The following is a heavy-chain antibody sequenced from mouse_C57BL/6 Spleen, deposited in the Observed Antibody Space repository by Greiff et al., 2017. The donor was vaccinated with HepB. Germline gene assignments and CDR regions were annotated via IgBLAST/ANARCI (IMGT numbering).Heavy chain of an antibody. CDR1: GYTFTSYW. Sequence: QVQLQQPGAELVKPGASVKLSCKASGYTFTSYWMQWVKQRPGQGLEWIGEIDPSDSYTNYNQKFKGKATLTVDTSSSTAYMQLSSLTSEDSAVYYCARGEGITTHWGKGTTLTVSS. CDR3: ARGEGITTH. CDR2: IDPSDSYT. V-gene: IGHV1-50*01. J-gene: IGHJ2*01. D-gene: IGHD1-1*01.